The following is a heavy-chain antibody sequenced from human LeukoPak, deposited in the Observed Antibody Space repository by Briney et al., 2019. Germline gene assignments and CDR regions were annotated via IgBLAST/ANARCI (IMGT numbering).Heavy chain of an antibody. Sequence: GRSLRLSCAASGFTFDDYAMHWARQAPGKGLEWVSGISWKSGRIGYADSVKGRFTISRDNAKNSLYLQMHSLGGEDTDLYYCETVRIAAAGKPLYYYGMDVWGPGTTVTVSS. J-gene: IGHJ6*02. CDR2: ISWKSGRI. CDR1: GFTFDDYA. D-gene: IGHD6-13*01. V-gene: IGHV3-9*01. CDR3: ETVRIAAAGKPLYYYGMDV.